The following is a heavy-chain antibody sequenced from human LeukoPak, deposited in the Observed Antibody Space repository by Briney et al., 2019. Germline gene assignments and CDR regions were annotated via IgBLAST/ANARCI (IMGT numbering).Heavy chain of an antibody. CDR3: ANTDDVLRYFY. CDR1: GFTFSDYY. V-gene: IGHV3-11*01. D-gene: IGHD3-9*01. Sequence: GGSLRLSCAASGFTFSDYYMSWVRQAPGKGLEWVSYISSSGSTIYYADSVKGRFTISRDNAKNSLYLQMNSLRSEDTAVYYCANTDDVLRYFYWGQGTLVTVSS. CDR2: ISSSGSTI. J-gene: IGHJ4*02.